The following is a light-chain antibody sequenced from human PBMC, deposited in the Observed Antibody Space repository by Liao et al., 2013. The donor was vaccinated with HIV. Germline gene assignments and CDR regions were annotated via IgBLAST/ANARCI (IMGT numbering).Light chain of an antibody. Sequence: SYELTQPPSVSVSPGQTANITCSGQRLGNKWTSWYQQRPGQSPILVIYDDMKRPSGIPERFFGSNSGNTATLTISRVEAGDEADYYCQVWDSGSEHYVFAAGTKVTVL. CDR2: DDM. CDR3: QVWDSGSEHYV. CDR1: RLGNKW. J-gene: IGLJ1*01. V-gene: IGLV3-1*01.